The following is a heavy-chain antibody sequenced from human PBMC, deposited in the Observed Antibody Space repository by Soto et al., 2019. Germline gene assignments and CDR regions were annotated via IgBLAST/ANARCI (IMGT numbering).Heavy chain of an antibody. CDR3: ARGKDIVVVPAAIYAFDI. CDR1: GYTFTGYY. V-gene: IGHV1-2*04. Sequence: ASVKVSCKASGYTFTGYYMHWVRQAPGQGLEWMGWINPNSGGTNYAQKFQGWVTMTRDTSISTAYMELSRLRSDDTAVYYCARGKDIVVVPAAIYAFDIWGQGTMVTVSS. J-gene: IGHJ3*02. D-gene: IGHD2-2*01. CDR2: INPNSGGT.